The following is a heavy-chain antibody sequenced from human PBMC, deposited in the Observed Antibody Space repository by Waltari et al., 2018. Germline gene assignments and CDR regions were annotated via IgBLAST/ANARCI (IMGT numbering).Heavy chain of an antibody. J-gene: IGHJ4*02. CDR3: ALLVRVVVPAAVFDY. D-gene: IGHD2-2*01. CDR1: GGSIRSSSYH. V-gene: IGHV4-39*01. CDR2: IHYSGST. Sequence: QLPLQESGPGLVKPSETLSLTCTVPGGSIRSSSYHWGWIRQPPGKGLEWIGSIHYSGSTYYNPSLKSRVTISVDTSKNQFSLKLSSVTAADTAVYYCALLVRVVVPAAVFDYWGQGTLVTVSS.